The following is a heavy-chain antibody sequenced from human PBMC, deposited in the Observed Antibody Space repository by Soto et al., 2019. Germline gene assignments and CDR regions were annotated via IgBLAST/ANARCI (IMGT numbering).Heavy chain of an antibody. J-gene: IGHJ4*02. V-gene: IGHV4-59*01. Sequence: SETLSLTCTVSGVSITDNYYSWIRQPPGRGLEWIGYFFYAGSTSYSPSLKSRVTMSGDASKNQFSLKLTSVTAADTALYYCARQWGDWGQGILVTVSS. CDR2: FFYAGST. CDR1: GVSITDNY. D-gene: IGHD1-26*01. CDR3: ARQWGD.